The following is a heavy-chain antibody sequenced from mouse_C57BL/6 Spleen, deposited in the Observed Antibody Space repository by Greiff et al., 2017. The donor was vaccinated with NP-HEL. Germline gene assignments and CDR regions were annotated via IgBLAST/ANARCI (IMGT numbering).Heavy chain of an antibody. Sequence: VQLQQSGAELVKPGASVKLSCTASGFNIKDYYMHWVKQRTEQGLEWIGRIDPEDGETKYAPNFQGKATITADTSSNTAYRQLSSLTSEDTAVDYCARYYYGSRNYAMDYWGQGTSVTVSS. CDR2: IDPEDGET. V-gene: IGHV14-2*01. J-gene: IGHJ4*01. CDR3: ARYYYGSRNYAMDY. CDR1: GFNIKDYY. D-gene: IGHD1-1*01.